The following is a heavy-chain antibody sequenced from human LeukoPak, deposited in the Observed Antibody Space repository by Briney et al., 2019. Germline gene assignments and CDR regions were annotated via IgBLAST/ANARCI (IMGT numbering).Heavy chain of an antibody. CDR1: GDSISSGGYS. CDR2: IYHSGST. Sequence: SQTLSLTCAVSGDSISSGGYSWSWIRQPPGKGLEWIGYIYHSGSTYYNPSLKSRVTLSVDMSKNQFSLKLSSVTAADTAVYYCARDGDILTGYGMDVWGQGTTVTVSS. CDR3: ARDGDILTGYGMDV. V-gene: IGHV4-30-2*01. J-gene: IGHJ6*02. D-gene: IGHD3-9*01.